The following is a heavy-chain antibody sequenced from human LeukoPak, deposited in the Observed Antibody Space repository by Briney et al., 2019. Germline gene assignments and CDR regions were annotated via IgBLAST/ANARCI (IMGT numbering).Heavy chain of an antibody. CDR2: INHSGST. CDR3: ARLLPRPDAFDI. J-gene: IGHJ3*02. CDR1: GGSFSGYY. Sequence: KPSETLSLTCAVYGGSFSGYYWSWIRQPPGKGLEWIGEINHSGSTNYNPSLKSRVTISVDTSKNQFSLKLSSVTAADTAVYYCARLLPRPDAFDIWGQGTMVTVSS. V-gene: IGHV4-34*01.